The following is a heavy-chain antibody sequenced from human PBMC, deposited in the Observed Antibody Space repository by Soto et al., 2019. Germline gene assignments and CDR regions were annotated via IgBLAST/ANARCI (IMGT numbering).Heavy chain of an antibody. D-gene: IGHD3-10*01. V-gene: IGHV1-2*04. CDR2: INANSGST. Sequence: GASVKVSCKASGYTFTSYDMHWVRQAPGQRFEWMGWINANSGSTNYAQKFQGWVTMTRDTSISTAYMELSSVTAADTAVYYCARHENTMVRGVILNWFDPWGQGTLVTASS. J-gene: IGHJ5*02. CDR1: GYTFTSYD. CDR3: ARHENTMVRGVILNWFDP.